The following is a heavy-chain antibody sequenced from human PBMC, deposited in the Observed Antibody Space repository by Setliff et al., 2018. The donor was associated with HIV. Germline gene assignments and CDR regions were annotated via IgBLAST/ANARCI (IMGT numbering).Heavy chain of an antibody. J-gene: IGHJ4*02. Sequence: SVKVSCKASGYIFTYRYIHWVRQAPGKALEWMGWVNPYNGNTNYAQKFQERVTITRDTSLNPVYMELRSLRSEDTAMYYCARSPLYGSSAYHIESWGQGTPVTVSS. CDR3: ARSPLYGSSAYHIES. V-gene: IGHV1-45*02. CDR1: GYIFTYRY. CDR2: VNPYNGNT. D-gene: IGHD6-19*01.